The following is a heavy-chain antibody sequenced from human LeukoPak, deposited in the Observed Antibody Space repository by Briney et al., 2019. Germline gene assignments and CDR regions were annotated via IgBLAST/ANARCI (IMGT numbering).Heavy chain of an antibody. V-gene: IGHV1-69*01. CDR3: ARDPVVPAAKLNPFDDY. CDR1: GGTFSSYA. Sequence: ASVKVSCKASGGTFSSYAISWVRQAPGQGLEWMGGIIPIFGTANYAQKFQGRVTITADESTSTAYMELSSLRSEDTAVYYCARDPVVPAAKLNPFDDYWGQGTLVTVSS. D-gene: IGHD2-2*01. CDR2: IIPIFGTA. J-gene: IGHJ4*02.